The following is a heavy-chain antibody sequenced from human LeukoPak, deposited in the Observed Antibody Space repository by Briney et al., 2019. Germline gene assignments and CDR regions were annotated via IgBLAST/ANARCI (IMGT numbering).Heavy chain of an antibody. CDR2: ISSSSSYI. J-gene: IGHJ4*02. D-gene: IGHD3-9*01. CDR3: ARGGELTGYQLGY. V-gene: IGHV3-21*01. CDR1: GFTFSSYS. Sequence: PGGSLRLSCAASGFTFSSYSMNWVRHAPGKGLEWVSSISSSSSYIYYADSVKGRFTISRDNAKNSLYLQMNSLRAEDTAVYYCARGGELTGYQLGYWGQGTLVTVSS.